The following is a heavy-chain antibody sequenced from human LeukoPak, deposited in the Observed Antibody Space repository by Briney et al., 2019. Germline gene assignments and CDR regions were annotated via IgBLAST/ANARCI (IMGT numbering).Heavy chain of an antibody. CDR2: IKQDGSET. CDR3: ARGGISYYYYGMDV. Sequence: GGSLRLSCAASGFTFSSYWVSWVRQAPGRGREWVANIKQDGSETYYVDSVKGRFTISRDNAKNSLYLQMNSLRAEDTAVYYCARGGISYYYYGMDVWDQGPTVTVTS. V-gene: IGHV3-7*01. CDR1: GFTFSSYW. D-gene: IGHD2/OR15-2a*01. J-gene: IGHJ6*02.